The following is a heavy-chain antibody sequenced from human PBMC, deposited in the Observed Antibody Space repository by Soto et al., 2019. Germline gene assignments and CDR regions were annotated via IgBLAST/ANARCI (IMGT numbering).Heavy chain of an antibody. V-gene: IGHV4-59*01. Sequence: PSETLSLTCTVSGGSISSYYWSWIRQPPGKGLEWIGYIYYSGSTNYNPSLKSRVTISVDTSKNQFSLKLSSVTAADTAVYYCARVRRDGYNDAFDIWGQGTMVTVSS. D-gene: IGHD5-12*01. CDR2: IYYSGST. CDR1: GGSISSYY. CDR3: ARVRRDGYNDAFDI. J-gene: IGHJ3*02.